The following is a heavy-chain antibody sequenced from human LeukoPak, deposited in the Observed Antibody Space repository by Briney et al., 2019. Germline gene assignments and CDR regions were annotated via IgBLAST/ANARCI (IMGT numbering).Heavy chain of an antibody. J-gene: IGHJ5*02. V-gene: IGHV4-38-2*02. D-gene: IGHD3-22*01. CDR2: NHHSGNT. Sequence: SETLSLTCTVSGYYITNGYYWGWIRQAPGKGLEWIGLNHHSGNTYYTPSLESRVTISVDTSRNQFSLNLYSVTAADTAVYFCARVGDDTSGYWFDPWGPGTLVTVSS. CDR1: GYYITNGYY. CDR3: ARVGDDTSGYWFDP.